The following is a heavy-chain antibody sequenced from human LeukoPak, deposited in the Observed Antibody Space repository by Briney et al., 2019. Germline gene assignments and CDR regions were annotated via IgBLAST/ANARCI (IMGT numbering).Heavy chain of an antibody. Sequence: ASVKVCCKASGYTFTSCDINWVRQATGQGLGWMGWMNPNSGDTGYAQKFQGRVTMTRNTSISTAYMELSSLRSEDTAVYYCARCGGLGGWDYGMDVWGQGTTVTVSS. V-gene: IGHV1-8*01. CDR2: MNPNSGDT. D-gene: IGHD1-26*01. CDR1: GYTFTSCD. CDR3: ARCGGLGGWDYGMDV. J-gene: IGHJ6*02.